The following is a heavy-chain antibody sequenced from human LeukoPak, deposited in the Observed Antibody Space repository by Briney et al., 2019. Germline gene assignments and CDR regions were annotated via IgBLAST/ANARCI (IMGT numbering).Heavy chain of an antibody. CDR3: ARRPPLAYCGGDCYPTWYYYYMDV. J-gene: IGHJ6*03. CDR2: IYYSGST. D-gene: IGHD2-21*02. CDR1: GGSISSSSYY. Sequence: SETLSLTCTVSGGSISSSSYYWGWIRQPPGKGLEWIGSIYYSGSTYYNPSLKSRVTISVDTSKNQFSLKLSSVTAADTAVYYCARRPPLAYCGGDCYPTWYYYYMDVWGKGTTVTISS. V-gene: IGHV4-39*01.